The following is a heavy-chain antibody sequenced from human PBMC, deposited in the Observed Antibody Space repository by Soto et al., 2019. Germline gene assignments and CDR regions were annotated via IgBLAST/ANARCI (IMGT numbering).Heavy chain of an antibody. D-gene: IGHD3-22*01. CDR3: VRKAGWLIEY. CDR1: VFSMSSTSHY. V-gene: IGHV4-39*01. CDR2: IYYSGST. Sequence: PSETXALTGTVSVFSMSSTSHYGSGLRPPPGKVLECIGSIYYSGSTYYNPSLKSLSTIYVDTSKNQFSLQLTSLTAADKAVYYCVRKAGWLIEYWGKGARVKSPQ. J-gene: IGHJ4*02.